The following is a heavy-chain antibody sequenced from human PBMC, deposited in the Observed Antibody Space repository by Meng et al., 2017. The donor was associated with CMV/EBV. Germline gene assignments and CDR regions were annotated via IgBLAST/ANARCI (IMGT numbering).Heavy chain of an antibody. J-gene: IGHJ5*02. CDR2: VSRNGESV. D-gene: IGHD3-16*01. CDR3: VREREFDLGLFWFDP. Sequence: GESLKISCAASGFTFDDYGMGWVRQAPGKGLEWVSGVSRNGESVGYGESARGRFTISRDNAKNSLYLQMSSLRVEDTALYFCVREREFDLGLFWFDPWGQGTLVTVSS. CDR1: GFTFDDYG. V-gene: IGHV3-20*04.